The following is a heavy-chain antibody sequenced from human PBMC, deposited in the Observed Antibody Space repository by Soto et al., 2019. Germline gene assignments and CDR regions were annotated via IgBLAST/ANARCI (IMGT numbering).Heavy chain of an antibody. CDR2: IWYDGSNK. V-gene: IGHV3-33*01. Sequence: QVQLVESGGGVVQPGRSLRLSCAASGFTFSSYGMHWVRQAPGKGLEWVAVIWYDGSNKYYADSVKGRFTTSRDNSKNPRYLQINRRSSEDTSVYYCARACAGYSSSGYKRGGCDYWGQGTRVTVSS. D-gene: IGHD6-13*01. CDR3: ARACAGYSSSGYKRGGCDY. CDR1: GFTFSSYG. J-gene: IGHJ4*02.